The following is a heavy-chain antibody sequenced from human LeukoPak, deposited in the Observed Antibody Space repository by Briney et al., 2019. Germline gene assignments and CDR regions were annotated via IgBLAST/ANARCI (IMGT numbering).Heavy chain of an antibody. V-gene: IGHV3-23*01. Sequence: QAGGSMRLSCAASGFTFSSYAMSWVRQAPGKGLEWVSAISGSGGSTYYADSVEGRFTISRDNAQNSLYLQMNSLRDEDSGVYFCARVYSGWQGDFDFWGKGKMVTVS. J-gene: IGHJ3*01. CDR3: ARVYSGWQGDFDF. CDR2: ISGSGGST. D-gene: IGHD5-18*01. CDR1: GFTFSSYA.